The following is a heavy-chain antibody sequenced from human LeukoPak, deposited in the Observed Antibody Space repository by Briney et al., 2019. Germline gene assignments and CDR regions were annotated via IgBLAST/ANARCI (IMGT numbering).Heavy chain of an antibody. CDR2: INPSGGST. V-gene: IGHV1-46*01. D-gene: IGHD6-19*01. Sequence: GASVKVSCKASGYTFTSYYMHWVRQAPGQGLEWMGIINPSGGSTSYAQKFQGRVTMTRDTSTSTVYMKLSSLRSEDTAVYYCARDPVGGSSGWPRFDYWGQGTLVTVSS. CDR1: GYTFTSYY. CDR3: ARDPVGGSSGWPRFDY. J-gene: IGHJ4*02.